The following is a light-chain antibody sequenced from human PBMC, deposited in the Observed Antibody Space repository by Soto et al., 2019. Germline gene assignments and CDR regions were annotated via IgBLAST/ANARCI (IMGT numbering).Light chain of an antibody. CDR1: SSNIGTNY. CDR2: GNN. CDR3: ASWDDSLSGVV. J-gene: IGLJ3*02. V-gene: IGLV1-47*01. Sequence: QTVLTQPPSAYGTPGQTVTISSSGSSSNIGTNYVSWYQQLPGTAPKLLIYGNNQRPSGVPDRFSGSRSGTSASLAISGLRSEDEADYYCASWDDSLSGVVFGGGTKLTVL.